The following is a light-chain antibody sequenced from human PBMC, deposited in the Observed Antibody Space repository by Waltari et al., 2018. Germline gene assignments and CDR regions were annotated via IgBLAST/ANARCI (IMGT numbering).Light chain of an antibody. J-gene: IGLJ3*02. Sequence: QTVVTQEPSLTVSPGGTVTLPCASCTGAVTNDNFTNWFQQKPGQAPRALIYNTDQKPPWTPGRFAGSLLGGKAALTLSGVQPEDEADYYCLLFYGGVQLRVFGGGTKLTVL. CDR2: NTD. V-gene: IGLV7-43*01. CDR1: TGAVTNDNF. CDR3: LLFYGGVQLRV.